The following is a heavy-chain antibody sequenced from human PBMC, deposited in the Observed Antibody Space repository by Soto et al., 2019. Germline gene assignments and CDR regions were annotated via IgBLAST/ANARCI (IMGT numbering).Heavy chain of an antibody. V-gene: IGHV5-10-1*01. J-gene: IGHJ6*02. CDR1: GYNFTSYW. Sequence: PGESLKISCKGSGYNFTSYWISWVRQMPGKGLEWMGRINPSDSYTNYSPSFQGHVTISADKSINTAYLQWSSLRASDTAMYYCARLVGDNLYYNYYVLNVWGQGTTVTVSS. CDR2: INPSDSYT. CDR3: ARLVGDNLYYNYYVLNV. D-gene: IGHD1-26*01.